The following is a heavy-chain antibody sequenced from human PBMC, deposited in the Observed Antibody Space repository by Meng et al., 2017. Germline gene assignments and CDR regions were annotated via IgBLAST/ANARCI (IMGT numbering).Heavy chain of an antibody. CDR1: GFTFSPYT. V-gene: IGHV3-21*01. D-gene: IGHD6-25*01. CDR2: ISSSTRYI. J-gene: IGHJ3*02. CDR3: TKGGAAGTPATYAFDI. Sequence: ESLKISCVASGFTFSPYTANWVRQAPGKGLEWVASISSSTRYIYYADSLRGRFTISRDHARNSLYLQMNTLRPDDTAVYYCTKGGAAGTPATYAFDIWGQGTVVTVSS.